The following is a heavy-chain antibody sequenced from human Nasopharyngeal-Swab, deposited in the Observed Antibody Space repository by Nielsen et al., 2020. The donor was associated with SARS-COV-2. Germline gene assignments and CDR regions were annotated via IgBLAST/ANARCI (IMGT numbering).Heavy chain of an antibody. J-gene: IGHJ6*02. V-gene: IGHV1-69*13. D-gene: IGHD1-26*01. Sequence: SVKVSCKASGGTFSSYAISWVRQAPGQGLEGMGGIIPIFGTANYAQKFRGRVTITADESTSTAYMELSSLRSEDTAVYYCARLTKWELRIGVLYYYYGMDVWGQGTTVTVSS. CDR1: GGTFSSYA. CDR3: ARLTKWELRIGVLYYYYGMDV. CDR2: IIPIFGTA.